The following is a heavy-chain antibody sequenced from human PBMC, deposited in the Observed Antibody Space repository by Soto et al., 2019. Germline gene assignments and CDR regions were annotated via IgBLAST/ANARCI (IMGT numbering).Heavy chain of an antibody. CDR3: ARTKTTVTTADYYYYYGMDV. D-gene: IGHD4-4*01. CDR2: IWYDGSNK. Sequence: PGGSLRLSCAASGFTFSSYGMHWVRQAPGKGLEWVAVIWYDGSNKYYADSVKGRFTISRDNSKNTLYLQMNSLRAEDTAVYYCARTKTTVTTADYYYYYGMDVWGQGTTVTVSS. V-gene: IGHV3-33*01. CDR1: GFTFSSYG. J-gene: IGHJ6*02.